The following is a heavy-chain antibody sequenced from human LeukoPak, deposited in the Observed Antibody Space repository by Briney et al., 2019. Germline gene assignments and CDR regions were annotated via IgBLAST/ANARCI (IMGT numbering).Heavy chain of an antibody. CDR2: ISGSGDST. CDR1: GFTFNSYG. Sequence: GGSLRLSCAAFGFTFNSYGMSWVRQAPGKGLEWVSAISGSGDSTWYADSVKGRFTMSRDNSRNTLYLQMNSLRAEDTAVYYCAKKDFGDHGTGIFNYWGPGTLVTVSS. V-gene: IGHV3-23*01. CDR3: AKKDFGDHGTGIFNY. J-gene: IGHJ4*02. D-gene: IGHD4-17*01.